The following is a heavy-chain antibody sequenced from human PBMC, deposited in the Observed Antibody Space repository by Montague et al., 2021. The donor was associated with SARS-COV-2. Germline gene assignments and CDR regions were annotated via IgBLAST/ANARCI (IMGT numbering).Heavy chain of an antibody. CDR1: ASTISRSF. V-gene: IGHV4-34*01. CDR2: INLIKTS. J-gene: IGHJ4*02. CDR3: ARWDPQTLTLIGLRGKSASDY. Sequence: SETLSLTCAVYASTISRSFFPLIRPSTRTSVERVAEINLIKTSNSDFDTSPRSRVTISVDTSKSQFSLKLSSVTAADTGVYYCARWDPQTLTLIGLRGKSASDYWGQVSLVTVVS. D-gene: IGHD4-23*01.